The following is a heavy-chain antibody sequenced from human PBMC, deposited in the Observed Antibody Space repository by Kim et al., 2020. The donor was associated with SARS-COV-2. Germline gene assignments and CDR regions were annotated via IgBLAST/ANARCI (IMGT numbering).Heavy chain of an antibody. CDR1: GFTFSSYA. D-gene: IGHD2-21*01. J-gene: IGHJ3*02. CDR3: AKVSPSLFRNSDDAFDI. CDR2: ISGSGGST. V-gene: IGHV3-23*01. Sequence: GGSLRLSCAASGFTFSSYAMSWVRQAPGKGLEWVSAISGSGGSTYYADSVKGRFTISRDNSKNTLYLQMNSLRAEDTAVYYCAKVSPSLFRNSDDAFDIWGQGTMVTVSS.